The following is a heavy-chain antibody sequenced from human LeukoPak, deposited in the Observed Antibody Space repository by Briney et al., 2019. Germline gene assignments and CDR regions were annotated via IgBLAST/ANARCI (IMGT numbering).Heavy chain of an antibody. CDR2: IYTSGST. CDR1: GGSISSYY. Sequence: SETLSLTCTVSGGSISSYYWSWIRQPAGKGLEWIGRIYTSGSTNYNPSLKSRVNMSVDTSKNEFSLKLSSVTAADTAVYYCARGRLVRYYDSSGYPTLYYYYYYYMDVWGKGTTVTVSS. V-gene: IGHV4-4*07. J-gene: IGHJ6*03. CDR3: ARGRLVRYYDSSGYPTLYYYYYYYMDV. D-gene: IGHD3-22*01.